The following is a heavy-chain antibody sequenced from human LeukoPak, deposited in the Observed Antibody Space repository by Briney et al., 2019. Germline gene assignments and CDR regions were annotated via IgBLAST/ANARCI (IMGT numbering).Heavy chain of an antibody. CDR1: GYTFTVYY. Sequence: ASVKVSCKASGYTFTVYYMHWVRQAPGQGLEWMGWINPNSGGTKYAQNFEGRVTMTRDTSITTAYMELSSLRSDDTAIYYRARECSGTYCGEDWGQGTLVTVSS. D-gene: IGHD1-26*01. CDR3: ARECSGTYCGED. J-gene: IGHJ4*02. V-gene: IGHV1-2*02. CDR2: INPNSGGT.